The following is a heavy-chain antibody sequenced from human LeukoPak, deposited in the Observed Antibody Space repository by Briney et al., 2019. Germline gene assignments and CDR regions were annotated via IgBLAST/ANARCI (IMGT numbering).Heavy chain of an antibody. V-gene: IGHV1-2*02. CDR1: GYTFTGSY. J-gene: IGHJ4*02. Sequence: ASVKVSCKASGYTFTGSYMHWVRQAPGQGLEWRGWINPSSGGTNYAQKFQGRVTMTRDKSISTAYMELSRLRSDDTAVYYCARDASVYYGSGSYFDYWGQGTLVTVSS. CDR2: INPSSGGT. CDR3: ARDASVYYGSGSYFDY. D-gene: IGHD3-10*01.